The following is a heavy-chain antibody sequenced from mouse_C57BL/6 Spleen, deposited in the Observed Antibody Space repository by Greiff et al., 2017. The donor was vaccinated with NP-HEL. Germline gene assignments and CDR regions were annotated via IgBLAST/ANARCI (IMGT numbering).Heavy chain of an antibody. J-gene: IGHJ4*01. Sequence: QVQLQQPGAELVMPGASVKLSCKASGYTFNSYWMHWVKQRPGQGLEWIGEIDPSDSYTNYNQKFKGKSTLTVDKSSSTAYMQLSSLTSEDTAVYYCARSVVAYYYAMDYWGQGTSVTVSS. D-gene: IGHD1-1*01. V-gene: IGHV1-69*01. CDR1: GYTFNSYW. CDR3: ARSVVAYYYAMDY. CDR2: IDPSDSYT.